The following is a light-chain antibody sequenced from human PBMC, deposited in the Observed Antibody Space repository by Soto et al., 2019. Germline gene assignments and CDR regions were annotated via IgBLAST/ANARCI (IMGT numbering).Light chain of an antibody. CDR1: QSVVSY. V-gene: IGKV3-15*01. Sequence: EIVMTQPPAPLPVSAGERASLSCRVRQSVVSYVAWYQHKSGQARRFLIYGASTRAAGVIARLSGRRSGAEFTHTTSSLPSEDFAVYSCDQYDNWPLTCGRGANVDIK. J-gene: IGKJ4*01. CDR3: DQYDNWPLT. CDR2: GAS.